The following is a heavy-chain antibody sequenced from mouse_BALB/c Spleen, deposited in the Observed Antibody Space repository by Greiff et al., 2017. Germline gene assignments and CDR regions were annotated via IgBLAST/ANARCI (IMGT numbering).Heavy chain of an antibody. CDR1: GFTFNTYA. CDR3: VRLYYGSRDWYFDV. D-gene: IGHD1-1*01. Sequence: EVQLVESGGGLVQPKGSLKLSCAASGFTFNTYAMNWVRQAPGKGLEWVARIRSKSNNYATYYADSVKDRFTISRDDSQSMLYLQMNNLKTEDTAVYYCVRLYYGSRDWYFDVWGAGTTVTVSS. CDR2: IRSKSNNYAT. J-gene: IGHJ1*01. V-gene: IGHV10-1*02.